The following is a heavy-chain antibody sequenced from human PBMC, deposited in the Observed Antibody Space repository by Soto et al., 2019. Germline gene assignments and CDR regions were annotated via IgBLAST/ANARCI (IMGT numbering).Heavy chain of an antibody. J-gene: IGHJ5*02. CDR2: TYYSGST. V-gene: IGHV4-30-4*01. CDR3: ARERPRVGNWFDP. D-gene: IGHD1-26*01. Sequence: SETLSLTCTVSGGSISSGAYYWSWLRQPPGKGLEWIGYTYYSGSTYYNPSLKSRVTISVDTSKNQFSLKLSSVTAADTAVYYCARERPRVGNWFDPWGQGTLVTVSS. CDR1: GGSISSGAYY.